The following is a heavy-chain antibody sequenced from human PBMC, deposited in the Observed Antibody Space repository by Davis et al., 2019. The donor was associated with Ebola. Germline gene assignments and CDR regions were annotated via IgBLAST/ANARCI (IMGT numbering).Heavy chain of an antibody. Sequence: PGGSLRLSCAASGFTFSSYSIHWVRQAPGKGLEWVAVIWNDGSHQYYGDSVKGRFTVSRDNSKNTLFLQMNSLRVDDAAVYYCARRLTITYTMDVWGQGATVTVSS. CDR2: IWNDGSHQ. CDR3: ARRLTITYTMDV. CDR1: GFTFSSYS. D-gene: IGHD4/OR15-4a*01. V-gene: IGHV3-33*08. J-gene: IGHJ6*02.